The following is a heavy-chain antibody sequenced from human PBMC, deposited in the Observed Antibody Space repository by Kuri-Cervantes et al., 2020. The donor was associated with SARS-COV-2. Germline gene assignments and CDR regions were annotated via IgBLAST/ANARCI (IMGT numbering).Heavy chain of an antibody. V-gene: IGHV1-18*04. Sequence: ASVKVSCKASGYTFTSYGISWVRQAPGQGLEWMGWISAYNGNTNYAQKLQGRVTMTTDTSTSTAYMELRSLRSGDTAVYYCAGHTAMTTLYGWFDPWGQGTLVTVSS. CDR1: GYTFTSYG. D-gene: IGHD4-11*01. J-gene: IGHJ5*02. CDR2: ISAYNGNT. CDR3: AGHTAMTTLYGWFDP.